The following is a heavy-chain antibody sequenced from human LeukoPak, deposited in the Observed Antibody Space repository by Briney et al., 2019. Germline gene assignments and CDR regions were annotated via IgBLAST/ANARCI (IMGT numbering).Heavy chain of an antibody. D-gene: IGHD6-19*01. CDR1: GGSISSYY. CDR2: IYTSGST. CDR3: ARDSGLAVAGTINWFDP. J-gene: IGHJ5*02. V-gene: IGHV4-4*07. Sequence: SETLSLTCTVSGGSISSYYWSWIRQPAGKGLEWIGHIYTSGSTKYNPSLKGRVTMSVDTSKNQFSLNLSSVTAADTAVYYCARDSGLAVAGTINWFDPWGQGTLVTVSS.